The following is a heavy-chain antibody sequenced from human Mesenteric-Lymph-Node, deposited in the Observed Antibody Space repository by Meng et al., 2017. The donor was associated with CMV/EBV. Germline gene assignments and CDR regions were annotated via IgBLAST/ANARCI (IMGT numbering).Heavy chain of an antibody. V-gene: IGHV5-51*01. J-gene: IGHJ4*02. CDR2: IYPGDSDD. CDR3: ARSDRSGYYYFDN. CDR1: GYSFPPSW. Sequence: CTGSGYSFPPSWIGWVRQMPGKGLEWMGIIYPGDSDDEYSPSFEGQVTISADKSISTAYLQWNSLKASDTAMYYCARSDRSGYYYFDNWGQGTLVTVSS. D-gene: IGHD3-22*01.